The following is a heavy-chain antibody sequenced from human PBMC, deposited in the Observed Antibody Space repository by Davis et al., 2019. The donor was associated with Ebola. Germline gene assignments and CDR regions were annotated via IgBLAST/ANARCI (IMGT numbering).Heavy chain of an antibody. D-gene: IGHD2-2*01. CDR2: INPSGGST. Sequence: ASVKVSCKASGYTFTSYYMHWVRQAPGQGLEWMGIINPSGGSTSYAQKFQGRVTMTRDTSTSTVYMELSSLRSEDTAVYYCARGFRLDQLLGFYYYYGMDVWGQGTTVTVSS. CDR1: GYTFTSYY. V-gene: IGHV1-46*01. J-gene: IGHJ6*02. CDR3: ARGFRLDQLLGFYYYYGMDV.